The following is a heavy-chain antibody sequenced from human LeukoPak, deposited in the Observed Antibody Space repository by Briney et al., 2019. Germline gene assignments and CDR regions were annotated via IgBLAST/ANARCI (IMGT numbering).Heavy chain of an antibody. CDR2: IIPILGIA. J-gene: IGHJ4*02. D-gene: IGHD3-22*01. V-gene: IGHV1-69*04. CDR3: AKGVPRLGSSGYHYYFDY. CDR1: GGTFSSYA. Sequence: SVKVSCKASGGTFSSYAISWVRQAPGQGLEWMGRIIPILGIANYAQKFQGRVTITADKSTSTAYMELSSLRSEDTAVYYCAKGVPRLGSSGYHYYFDYWGQGTLVTVSS.